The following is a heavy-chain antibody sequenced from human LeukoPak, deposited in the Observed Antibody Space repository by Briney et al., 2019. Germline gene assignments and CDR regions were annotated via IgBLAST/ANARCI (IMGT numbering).Heavy chain of an antibody. CDR3: ARHGIAVVPAAGFDY. D-gene: IGHD2-2*01. V-gene: IGHV5-51*01. Sequence: GESLKISCKGSGYSFTSYWIGWVRQMPGKGLEWMGIIYPGDSDTRYSPSFQGQVTISADKSISTAYLQWSSLEASDTAMYYCARHGIAVVPAAGFDYWGQGTLVTVSS. CDR1: GYSFTSYW. J-gene: IGHJ4*02. CDR2: IYPGDSDT.